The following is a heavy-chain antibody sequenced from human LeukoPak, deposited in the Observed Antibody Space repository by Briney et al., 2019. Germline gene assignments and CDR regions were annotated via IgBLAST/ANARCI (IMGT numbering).Heavy chain of an antibody. D-gene: IGHD3-16*01. Sequence: AGSLRLSCAASGFTFSSFWMHWVRQAPGKGLVWVSCISFDVRDATYAASVKGRFTISRHNSNNTFHLQVDSLTVEDTAVYYCAVSNWMDPWGQGTLVTVSS. V-gene: IGHV3-74*01. CDR1: GFTFSSFW. CDR3: AVSNWMDP. J-gene: IGHJ5*02. CDR2: ISFDVRDA.